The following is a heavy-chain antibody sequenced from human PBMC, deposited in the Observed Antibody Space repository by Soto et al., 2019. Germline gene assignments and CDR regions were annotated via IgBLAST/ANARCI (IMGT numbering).Heavy chain of an antibody. Sequence: SETLSLTCAVYGGSFSGYYWSWISKPPGKGLEWIGEINHSGSTNYNPSLKSRVTISVDTSKNQFSLKLSSVTAADTAVYYCARGVSSSWYDYYYGMDVWGQGTTVTVSS. V-gene: IGHV4-34*01. CDR1: GGSFSGYY. J-gene: IGHJ6*02. CDR3: ARGVSSSWYDYYYGMDV. CDR2: INHSGST. D-gene: IGHD6-13*01.